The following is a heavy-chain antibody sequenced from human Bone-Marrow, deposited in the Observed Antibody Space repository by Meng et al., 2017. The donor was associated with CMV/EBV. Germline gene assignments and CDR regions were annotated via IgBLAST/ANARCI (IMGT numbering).Heavy chain of an antibody. V-gene: IGHV4-39*07. J-gene: IGHJ4*02. Sequence: HLQLRGSGPGLVKPSETLSPTCTVSGGSISSSSYYWGWIRQPPGKGLEWIGSIYYSGSTYYNPSLKSRVTISVDTSKNQFSLKLSSVTAADTAVYYCARDGGLELRFPQWAFDYWGQGTLVTVSS. CDR1: GGSISSSSYY. CDR3: ARDGGLELRFPQWAFDY. CDR2: IYYSGST. D-gene: IGHD1-7*01.